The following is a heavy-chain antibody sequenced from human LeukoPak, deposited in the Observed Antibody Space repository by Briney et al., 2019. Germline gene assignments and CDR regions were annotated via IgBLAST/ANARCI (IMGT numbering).Heavy chain of an antibody. D-gene: IGHD6-13*01. CDR2: IRAYNGNT. J-gene: IGHJ4*02. Sequence: ASVKVSCKGSGYTFTHSGIRWVRQAPGQGLEWIGWIRAYNGNTNYAQKLQGRVTKTTDTSTSTAYMELRSLRSDDTAVYYCARAHLAAAGTSYYFDYWPQGTLVSVSS. V-gene: IGHV1-18*01. CDR3: ARAHLAAAGTSYYFDY. CDR1: GYTFTHSG.